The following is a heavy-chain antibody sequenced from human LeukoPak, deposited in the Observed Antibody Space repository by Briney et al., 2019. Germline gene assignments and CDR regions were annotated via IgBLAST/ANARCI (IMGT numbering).Heavy chain of an antibody. Sequence: SGTLCLTCVDSGGSLSGDYRSSVRQPPGEGLEWVGHIYYSSSNNYTPSLKSRFTMSVDNSKNPLSLKLSSVTAEDTAVYYCARDGPYDEDYNGFDLWGQGTLVTVSS. J-gene: IGHJ5*02. CDR1: GGSLSGDY. CDR3: ARDGPYDEDYNGFDL. D-gene: IGHD5-12*01. V-gene: IGHV4-59*01. CDR2: IYYSSSN.